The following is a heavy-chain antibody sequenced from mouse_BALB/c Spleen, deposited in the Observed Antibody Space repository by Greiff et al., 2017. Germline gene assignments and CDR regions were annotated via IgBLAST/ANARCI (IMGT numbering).Heavy chain of an antibody. CDR1: GYTFTDYA. CDR2: ISTYYGDA. Sequence: QVQLQQSGAELVRPGVSVKISCKGSGYTFTDYAMHWVKQSHAKSLEWIGVISTYYGDASYNQKFKGKATMTVDKSSSTAYMELARLTSEDSAIYYCARSDSFAYWGQGTLVTVSA. V-gene: IGHV1S137*01. J-gene: IGHJ3*01. CDR3: ARSDSFAY.